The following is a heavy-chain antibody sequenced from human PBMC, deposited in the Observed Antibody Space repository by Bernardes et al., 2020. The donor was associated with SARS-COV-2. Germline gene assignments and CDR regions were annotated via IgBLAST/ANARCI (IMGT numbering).Heavy chain of an antibody. D-gene: IGHD6-19*01. J-gene: IGHJ4*02. V-gene: IGHV4-34*01. Sequence: SETLSLTCAVSGGSFSGYYWSWIRQPPGKGLEWIGEINHSGSTNYNPSLKSRVTISVDTSKNQFSLKLSSVTAADTAVYYCARVQGTGAVAGTFDYWGQGTLVTVSS. CDR3: ARVQGTGAVAGTFDY. CDR1: GGSFSGYY. CDR2: INHSGST.